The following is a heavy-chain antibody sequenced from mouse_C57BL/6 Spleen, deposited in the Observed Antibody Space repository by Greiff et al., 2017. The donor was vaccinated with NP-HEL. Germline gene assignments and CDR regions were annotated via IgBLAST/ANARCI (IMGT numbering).Heavy chain of an antibody. Sequence: VQLKESGPGLVKPSQSLSLTCSVTGYSITSGYYWNWIRQFPGNKLEWMGYISYDGSNNYNPSLKNRISITRDTSKNQFFLKLNSVTTEDTATYYCARAAPVGDYWGQGTTRTVSS. V-gene: IGHV3-6*01. CDR3: ARAAPVGDY. CDR1: GYSITSGYY. D-gene: IGHD1-1*01. J-gene: IGHJ2*01. CDR2: ISYDGSN.